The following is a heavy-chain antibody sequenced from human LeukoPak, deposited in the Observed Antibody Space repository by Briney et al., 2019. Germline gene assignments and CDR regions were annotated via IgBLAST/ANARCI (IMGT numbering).Heavy chain of an antibody. V-gene: IGHV1-2*02. D-gene: IGHD3-10*01. CDR3: ARVGEGGYHYYYYMDV. CDR1: GYTFTGYY. CDR2: INPNSGGT. J-gene: IGHJ6*03. Sequence: ASVKVSCKASGYTFTGYYMHWVRQAPGQGLEWMGWINPNSGGTNYAQKFQGRVTMTRDTSISTAYMELSRLRSDDTAVYYCARVGEGGYHYYYYMDVWGKGTTVTVSS.